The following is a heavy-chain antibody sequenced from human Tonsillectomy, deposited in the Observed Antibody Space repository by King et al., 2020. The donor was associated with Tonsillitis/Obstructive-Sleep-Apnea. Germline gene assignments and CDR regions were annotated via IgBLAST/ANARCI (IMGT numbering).Heavy chain of an antibody. CDR1: GGSISSSSYY. J-gene: IGHJ2*01. CDR2: IYYSGST. CDR3: ARIPRLRGNYWYFDL. V-gene: IGHV4-39*01. Sequence: QLQESGPGLVKPSETLSLTCTVSGGSISSSSYYWGWIRQPPGKGLEWIGSIYYSGSTYYNPSLKIRVTISVDTSKNQFSLKLRSVTAADTAVYYCARIPRLRGNYWYFDLWGRGTLVTVSS. D-gene: IGHD4-17*01.